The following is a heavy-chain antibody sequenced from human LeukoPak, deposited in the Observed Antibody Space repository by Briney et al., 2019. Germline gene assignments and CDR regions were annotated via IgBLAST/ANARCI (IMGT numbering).Heavy chain of an antibody. Sequence: GGSLRLSCAASGFTFSSYGMRWVRQAPGKGREWVAVISYDGSNKYYADSVKGRFTISRDNSKNTLYLQMNSLRAEDTAVYYCAQGLRSYYYYGMDVWGQGTTVTVSS. CDR2: ISYDGSNK. J-gene: IGHJ6*02. D-gene: IGHD1-14*01. CDR3: AQGLRSYYYYGMDV. V-gene: IGHV3-30*18. CDR1: GFTFSSYG.